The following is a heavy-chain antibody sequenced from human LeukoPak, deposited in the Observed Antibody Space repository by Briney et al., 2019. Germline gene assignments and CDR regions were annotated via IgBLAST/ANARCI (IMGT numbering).Heavy chain of an antibody. J-gene: IGHJ4*02. CDR1: GFTFSNYW. CDR2: VKGDGSEI. CDR3: ARDGSSFDY. Sequence: GGSLRLSCEASGFTFSNYWMSWVRQAPGKRLEWVANVKGDGSEIYYVDSVKGRFTISRDNDKNSLYLQMNNLRAEDTAVYYCARDGSSFDYWGQGALVTVSS. V-gene: IGHV3-7*01. D-gene: IGHD2-15*01.